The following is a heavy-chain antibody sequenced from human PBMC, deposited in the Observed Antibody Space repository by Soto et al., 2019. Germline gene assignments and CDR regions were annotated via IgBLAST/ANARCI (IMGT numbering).Heavy chain of an antibody. Sequence: QVQLVQSGAEVNKPGASVKVSCKATGYTFINYDIAWVRQAPGQGLEWMGWISADSGDTKYAHNLQDRVTLTTDTSTSTAYMELRSLRSDDTAVYFCARPYYDGRAVLVGLDPWGQGTLVTVSS. CDR1: GYTFINYD. D-gene: IGHD3-22*01. V-gene: IGHV1-18*01. CDR3: ARPYYDGRAVLVGLDP. CDR2: ISADSGDT. J-gene: IGHJ5*02.